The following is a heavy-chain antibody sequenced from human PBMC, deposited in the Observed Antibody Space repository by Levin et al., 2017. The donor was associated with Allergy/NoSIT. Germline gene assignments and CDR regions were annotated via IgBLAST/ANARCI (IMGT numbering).Heavy chain of an antibody. V-gene: IGHV3-23*01. CDR3: AKYYGSGLRWFDA. CDR1: GFTFIGYA. D-gene: IGHD3-10*01. Sequence: GGSLRLSCAASGFTFIGYAMTWVRQAPGKGLEWVSSINGVGGGTYYADSVKGRFTISRDNFKDTLHLQMNSLRAEDTAVYYCAKYYGSGLRWFDAWGQGTLVTVSP. J-gene: IGHJ5*02. CDR2: INGVGGGT.